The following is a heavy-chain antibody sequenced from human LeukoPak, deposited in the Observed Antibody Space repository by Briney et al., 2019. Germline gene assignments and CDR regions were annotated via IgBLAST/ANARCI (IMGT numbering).Heavy chain of an antibody. CDR2: IIPIFGTA. Sequence: ASVKVSCKASGGTFSSYAISWVRQAPGQGLEWMGGIIPIFGTANYAQKFQGRVTITADESTSTAYMERSSLRSEDTAVYYCARDMGYSYGRAFDYWGQGTLVTVSS. CDR1: GGTFSSYA. CDR3: ARDMGYSYGRAFDY. J-gene: IGHJ4*02. V-gene: IGHV1-69*13. D-gene: IGHD5-18*01.